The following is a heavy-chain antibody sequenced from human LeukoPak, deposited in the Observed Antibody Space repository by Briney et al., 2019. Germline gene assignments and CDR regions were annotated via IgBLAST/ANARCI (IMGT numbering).Heavy chain of an antibody. D-gene: IGHD4-17*01. CDR1: GGSISSYY. CDR3: ARHEDNGDYPLNY. Sequence: SETLSLTCTVSGGSISSYYWSWIRLPPGKGLEWIGYIYYSGRTNYNPSLKSRVTISVDTSKNQFSLKLSSVTAADTAVYYCARHEDNGDYPLNYWGQGTLVTVSS. J-gene: IGHJ4*02. CDR2: IYYSGRT. V-gene: IGHV4-59*08.